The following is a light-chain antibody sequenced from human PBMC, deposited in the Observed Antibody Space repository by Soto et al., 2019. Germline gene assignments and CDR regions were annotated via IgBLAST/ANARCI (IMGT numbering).Light chain of an antibody. J-gene: IGKJ4*01. CDR1: QSVRNNY. CDR3: QQYTGSPLT. CDR2: SAS. V-gene: IGKV3-20*01. Sequence: EIVLTQSPGTLSLSPGERATLSCRASQSVRNNYLAWYQQKPGQAPRLLIYSASSRATGIPDRFSGSVSGTDFTLTINRLEPEDFAVYYCQQYTGSPLTFGGGTKVE.